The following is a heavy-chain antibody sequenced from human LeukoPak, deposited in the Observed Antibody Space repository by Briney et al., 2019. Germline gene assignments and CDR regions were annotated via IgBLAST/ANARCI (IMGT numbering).Heavy chain of an antibody. J-gene: IGHJ4*02. V-gene: IGHV3-21*01. Sequence: GGSLRLSCGASGFPFSSYSMNWVRQAPGKGLEWVSSISSCSSYIYYADSEKGRFTISRDNAKNSLYLQMNSLRAEDTAVYYCASQDPASGTGYFDYRGQGTLVTVSS. CDR1: GFPFSSYS. CDR2: ISSCSSYI. D-gene: IGHD6-13*01. CDR3: ASQDPASGTGYFDY.